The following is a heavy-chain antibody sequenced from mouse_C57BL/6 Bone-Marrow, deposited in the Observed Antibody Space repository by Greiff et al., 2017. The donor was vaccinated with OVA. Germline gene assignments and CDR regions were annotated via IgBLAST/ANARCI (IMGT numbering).Heavy chain of an antibody. CDR3: ALYDYGSSLYWYFDV. V-gene: IGHV1-72*01. CDR2: IDPNSGGT. D-gene: IGHD1-1*01. CDR1: GYTFTSYW. J-gene: IGHJ1*03. Sequence: QVQLQQPGAELVKPGASVKLSCKASGYTFTSYWMHWVKQRPGRGLEWIGRIDPNSGGTKYNEKFKSKATLTVGKPSSTAYMQLSSLTSEDSAVYYCALYDYGSSLYWYFDVWGTGTTVTVSS.